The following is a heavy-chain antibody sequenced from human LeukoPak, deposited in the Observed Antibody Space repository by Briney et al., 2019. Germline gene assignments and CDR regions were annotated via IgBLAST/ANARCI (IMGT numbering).Heavy chain of an antibody. D-gene: IGHD6-19*01. CDR3: ARLRSIAVAGS. CDR2: ISYDGSNK. Sequence: PGGSLRLSCAASGFTFSSYGMHWVRQAPGKGLEWVAVISYDGSNKYYADSVKGRFTISRDNSKNTLYLQMNSLRAEDTAVYYCARLRSIAVAGSWGQGTLVTVSS. V-gene: IGHV3-30*03. J-gene: IGHJ5*02. CDR1: GFTFSSYG.